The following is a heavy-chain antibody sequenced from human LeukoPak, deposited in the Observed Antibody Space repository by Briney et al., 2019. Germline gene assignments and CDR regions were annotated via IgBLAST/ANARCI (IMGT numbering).Heavy chain of an antibody. CDR3: ARDLSIAAAGRENNWFDP. CDR1: GGSFSGYY. D-gene: IGHD6-13*01. CDR2: INHSGST. J-gene: IGHJ5*02. Sequence: SETLSLTCAVYGGSFSGYYWSWIRQPPGKGLEWIGEINHSGSTNYNPSLKSRVTISVDTSKNQFSLKLSSVTAADTAVYYCARDLSIAAAGRENNWFDPWGQGTLVIVSS. V-gene: IGHV4-34*01.